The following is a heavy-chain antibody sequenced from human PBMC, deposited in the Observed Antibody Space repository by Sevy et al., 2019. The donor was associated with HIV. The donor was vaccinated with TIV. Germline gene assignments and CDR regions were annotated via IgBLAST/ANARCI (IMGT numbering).Heavy chain of an antibody. J-gene: IGHJ6*02. CDR3: ANAYSGSYSHSYLYALDV. Sequence: GGSLRLTCIGSGFSFSYYGIHWVRQSPGKGLDWVALISHDGINEYYADSVKGRFTISRDNSKNTVYLEMNSLRNEDTAIYFCANAYSGSYSHSYLYALDVWGQGTTVTVSS. CDR1: GFSFSYYG. CDR2: ISHDGINE. V-gene: IGHV3-30*18. D-gene: IGHD1-26*01.